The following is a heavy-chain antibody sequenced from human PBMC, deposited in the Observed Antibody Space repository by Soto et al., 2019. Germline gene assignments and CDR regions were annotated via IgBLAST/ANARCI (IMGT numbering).Heavy chain of an antibody. V-gene: IGHV1-58*02. D-gene: IGHD2-15*01. CDR3: AAVSGGYCSGGSCYSGAFDI. CDR1: GFTFTSSA. Sequence: GASVKVSCKASGFTFTSSAMQWVRQARGQRLEWIGWIVVGSGNTNYAQKFQERVTITRDMSTSTAYMELSSLRSEDTAVYYCAAVSGGYCSGGSCYSGAFDIWGQGTMVTVS. CDR2: IVVGSGNT. J-gene: IGHJ3*02.